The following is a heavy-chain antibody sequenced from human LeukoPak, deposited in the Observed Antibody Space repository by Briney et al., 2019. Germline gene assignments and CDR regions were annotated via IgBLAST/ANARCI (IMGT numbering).Heavy chain of an antibody. D-gene: IGHD3-9*01. CDR3: ARAHHLVMEAFDI. Sequence: GGSLRLSCAASGFTFSSYWMHWVRQAPGKGLVWVSRTNSDGSSSRYADSVKGRFTISRDNAKNTLYQQMYRLRAEDTAVYYCARAHHLVMEAFDIWGQGTMVSVSS. J-gene: IGHJ3*02. CDR1: GFTFSSYW. CDR2: TNSDGSSS. V-gene: IGHV3-74*01.